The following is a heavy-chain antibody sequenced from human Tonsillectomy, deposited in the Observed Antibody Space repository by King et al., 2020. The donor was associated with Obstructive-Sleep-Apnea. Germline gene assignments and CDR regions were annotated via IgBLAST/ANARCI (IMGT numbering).Heavy chain of an antibody. CDR2: IKQDGSEK. D-gene: IGHD1-26*01. CDR1: GFTFSSYW. V-gene: IGHV3-7*01. Sequence: VQLVESEGGLVQPGGSLRLSCAASGFTFSSYWMRWVRHAPGKGLEAVGNIKQDGSEKYYVDSVKGRFTISRDNAKNSLYLQMNRRSAEDTAVYYCARDRQVRLSGAFDIWGQGKMVTVSS. CDR3: ARDRQVRLSGAFDI. J-gene: IGHJ3*02.